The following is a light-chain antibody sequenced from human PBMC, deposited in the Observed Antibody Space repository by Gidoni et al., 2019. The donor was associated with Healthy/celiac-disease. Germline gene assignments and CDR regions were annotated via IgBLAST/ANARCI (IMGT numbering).Light chain of an antibody. J-gene: IGKJ2*01. CDR3: QQYGSSQYT. CDR1: QSVSSSY. CDR2: GAS. Sequence: IVLTQSPGTLSLSPGERATLSCRASQSVSSSYLAWYQQNPGQAPRLLIYGASSRATGIPYRFSGSGSGTDFTLTISRLEPEDFAVYYCQQYGSSQYTFGQGTKLEIK. V-gene: IGKV3-20*01.